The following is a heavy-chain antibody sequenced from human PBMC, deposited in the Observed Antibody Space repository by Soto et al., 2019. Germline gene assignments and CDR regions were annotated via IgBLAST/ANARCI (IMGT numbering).Heavy chain of an antibody. V-gene: IGHV4-59*01. CDR3: ARALSGSYYGWVWFDP. Sequence: SETLSLTCTVSGGSISSYYWSWIRQPPGKGLEWIGYIYYSGSTNYNPSLKSRVTISVDTSKNQFSLKLSSVTAADTAVYYCARALSGSYYGWVWFDPWGQGTLVTVS. D-gene: IGHD1-26*01. CDR2: IYYSGST. CDR1: GGSISSYY. J-gene: IGHJ5*02.